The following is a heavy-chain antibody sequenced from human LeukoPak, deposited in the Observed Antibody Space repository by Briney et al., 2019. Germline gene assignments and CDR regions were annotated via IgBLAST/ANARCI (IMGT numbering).Heavy chain of an antibody. Sequence: GGSLRLSCAASGFTFNSYAMSWVRQAPGKGLEWASTITGDGGRTYNADSVKGRFTISRDNAKNSLYLQMNSLRAEDTAVYYCAGGDRIAAAGKGVDYWGQGTLVTVSS. CDR1: GFTFNSYA. CDR3: AGGDRIAAAGKGVDY. J-gene: IGHJ4*02. CDR2: ITGDGGRT. D-gene: IGHD6-13*01. V-gene: IGHV3-23*01.